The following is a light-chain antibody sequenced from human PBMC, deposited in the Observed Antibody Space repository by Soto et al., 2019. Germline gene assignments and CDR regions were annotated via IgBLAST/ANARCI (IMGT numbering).Light chain of an antibody. CDR2: DAS. Sequence: DFQMTQSPSTLSASVGDRVTITCRASQSISNWLVWYQQHPGKVPKLLIYDASSLKSGVPSRFSGSGSGTEFTITISSLQPDDFASYYCQRYDGSFGQGTKVEIK. V-gene: IGKV1-5*01. CDR3: QRYDGS. J-gene: IGKJ2*01. CDR1: QSISNW.